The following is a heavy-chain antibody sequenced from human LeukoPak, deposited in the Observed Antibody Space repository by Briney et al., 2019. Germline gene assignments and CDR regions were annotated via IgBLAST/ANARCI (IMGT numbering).Heavy chain of an antibody. CDR3: ARDPPGGIVVVPNWYFDL. D-gene: IGHD2-2*01. V-gene: IGHV4-59*01. Sequence: SETLSLTCTVSGGSISSYYWSWIRQPPGKGLELIGYIYYSGSTNYNPSLKSRVTISVDTSKNQFSLKLSSVTAADTAVYYCARDPPGGIVVVPNWYFDLWGRGTLVTVSS. J-gene: IGHJ2*01. CDR1: GGSISSYY. CDR2: IYYSGST.